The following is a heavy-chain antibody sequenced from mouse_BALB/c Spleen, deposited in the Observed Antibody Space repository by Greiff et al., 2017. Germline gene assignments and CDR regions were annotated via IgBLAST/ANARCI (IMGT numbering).Heavy chain of an antibody. D-gene: IGHD4-1*01. CDR3: ARGGTGGYFDV. Sequence: EVMLVESGGGLVQPGGSRKLSCAASGFTFSSFGMHWVRQAPEKGLEWVAYISSGSSTIYYADTVKGRFTISRDNPKNTLFLQMTSLRSEDTAMYYCARGGTGGYFDVWGAGTTVTVSS. J-gene: IGHJ1*01. V-gene: IGHV5-17*02. CDR2: ISSGSSTI. CDR1: GFTFSSFG.